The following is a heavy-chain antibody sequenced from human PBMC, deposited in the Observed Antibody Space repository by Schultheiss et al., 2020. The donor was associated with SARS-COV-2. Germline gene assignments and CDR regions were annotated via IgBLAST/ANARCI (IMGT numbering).Heavy chain of an antibody. CDR1: GYTFTGYY. J-gene: IGHJ6*02. V-gene: IGHV1-2*02. D-gene: IGHD1-1*01. CDR3: ARRDRLERRGYYGMDV. Sequence: ASVKVSCKASGYTFTGYYMHWVRQAPGQGLEWMGWINPNSGGTNYAQKFQGRVTMTRDTSISTAYMELSRLRSDDTAVYYCARRDRLERRGYYGMDVWGQGTTVTVS. CDR2: INPNSGGT.